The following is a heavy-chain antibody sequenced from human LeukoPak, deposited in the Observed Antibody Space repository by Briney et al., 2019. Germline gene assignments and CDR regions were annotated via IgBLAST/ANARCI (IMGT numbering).Heavy chain of an antibody. CDR1: GYTFPGYY. D-gene: IGHD3-9*01. V-gene: IGHV1-2*02. CDR3: AREPPYDILTGYHFDY. Sequence: ASVKVSCKASGYTFPGYYMHWVRQAPGQGLEWMGWINPKSGGTNYAQKFQGRVTMTRDTSISTAYMELSRLRSDDTAVCYCAREPPYDILTGYHFDYWGQGTLVTVSS. CDR2: INPKSGGT. J-gene: IGHJ4*02.